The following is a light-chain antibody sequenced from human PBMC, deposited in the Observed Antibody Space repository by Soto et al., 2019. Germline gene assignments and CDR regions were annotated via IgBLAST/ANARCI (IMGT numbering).Light chain of an antibody. CDR3: QQYGSSAFT. V-gene: IGKV3-20*01. J-gene: IGKJ3*01. CDR1: QSVSSSY. CDR2: GAS. Sequence: EIVLTQSPGTLSLSPGERATFSCRASQSVSSSYLAWYQQKPGQAPRLLIYGASSRATGIPDRFSGSGSGTDFTLTISRPVPEDFAVYYCQQYGSSAFTFGPGTKVDIK.